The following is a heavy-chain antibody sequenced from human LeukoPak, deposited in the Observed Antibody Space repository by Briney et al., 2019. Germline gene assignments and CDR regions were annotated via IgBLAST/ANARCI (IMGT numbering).Heavy chain of an antibody. D-gene: IGHD2-2*02. CDR2: ISGSGGST. CDR1: GFTFSSYA. Sequence: GGSLRLSCAASGFTFSSYAMSWVRQAPGKGLEWVSAISGSGGSTYYADSVKGRFTISRDNSKNTLYLQMNSLRAEDTAVYYCAKDGYCSSTSCYIPDYWGQGTLVTVSS. V-gene: IGHV3-23*01. J-gene: IGHJ4*02. CDR3: AKDGYCSSTSCYIPDY.